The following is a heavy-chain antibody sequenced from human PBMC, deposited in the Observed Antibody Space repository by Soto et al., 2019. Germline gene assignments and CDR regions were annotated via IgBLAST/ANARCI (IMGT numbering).Heavy chain of an antibody. V-gene: IGHV3-74*01. D-gene: IGHD2-2*02. CDR2: INSDGSST. J-gene: IGHJ2*01. Sequence: EVQLVESGGGLVQPGGSLRLSCAASGFTFSSYWMHWVRQAPGKGLVWVSRINSDGSSTSYADSVKGRFTISRDNAKNTLYQQMNRLRAEDTAVYYCARRGCSSTSCYNRGRYFDLWGRGTLVTVSS. CDR1: GFTFSSYW. CDR3: ARRGCSSTSCYNRGRYFDL.